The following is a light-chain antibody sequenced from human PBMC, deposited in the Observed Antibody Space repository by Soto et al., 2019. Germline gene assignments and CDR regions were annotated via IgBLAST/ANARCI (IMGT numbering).Light chain of an antibody. CDR3: QQRSNWPRT. CDR2: DVS. V-gene: IGKV3-11*01. Sequence: EIVMTQSPATLSVSPGERATLSCRASQSVSSNLAWYQQKPGQAPRLLIYDVSNRATDIPARFSGSGSGTDFTLTISSLEPEDLAVYYCQQRSNWPRTFGQGT. J-gene: IGKJ1*01. CDR1: QSVSSN.